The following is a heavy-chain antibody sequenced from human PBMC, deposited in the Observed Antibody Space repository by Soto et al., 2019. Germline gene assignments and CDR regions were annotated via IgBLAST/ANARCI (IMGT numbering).Heavy chain of an antibody. CDR3: AREGIVVVPAEDWFDP. Sequence: SETLSLTCAVYGGSFSGYYWSWIRQPPGKGLEWIGEINHSGSTNYKPSLKSRVTISVDTSKNQFSLKLSSVTAADTAVYYCAREGIVVVPAEDWFDPWGQGTLVT. J-gene: IGHJ5*02. CDR1: GGSFSGYY. V-gene: IGHV4-34*01. D-gene: IGHD2-2*01. CDR2: INHSGST.